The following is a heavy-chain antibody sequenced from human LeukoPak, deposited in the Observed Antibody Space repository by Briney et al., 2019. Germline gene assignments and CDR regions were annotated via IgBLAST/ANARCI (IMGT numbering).Heavy chain of an antibody. V-gene: IGHV4-30-2*01. J-gene: IGHJ4*02. Sequence: SETLSLTCTVSGGSISSGGYYWSWIRQPPGKGLEWIGYIYHSGSTYYNPSLKSRVTISVDRSKNQFSLKLSSVTAADTAVYYCARHDSPYSGSYYGSRYFDYWGQGTLVTVSS. CDR3: ARHDSPYSGSYYGSRYFDY. CDR1: GGSISSGGYY. CDR2: IYHSGST. D-gene: IGHD1-26*01.